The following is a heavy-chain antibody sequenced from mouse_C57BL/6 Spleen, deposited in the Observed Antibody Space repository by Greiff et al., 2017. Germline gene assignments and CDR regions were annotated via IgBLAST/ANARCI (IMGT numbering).Heavy chain of an antibody. CDR2: INPSNGGT. J-gene: IGHJ4*01. CDR1: GYTFTSYW. V-gene: IGHV1-53*01. Sequence: QVQLKQPGTELVKPGASVKLSCKASGYTFTSYWMHWVKQRPGQGLEWIGNINPSNGGTNYNEKFKSKATLTVDKSSSTAYMQLSSLTSEDSAVYYCARQGINYGSSLYAMDYWGQGTSVTVSS. CDR3: ARQGINYGSSLYAMDY. D-gene: IGHD1-1*01.